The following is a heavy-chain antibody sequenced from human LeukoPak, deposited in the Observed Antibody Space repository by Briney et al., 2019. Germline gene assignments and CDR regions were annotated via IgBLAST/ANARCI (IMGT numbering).Heavy chain of an antibody. CDR2: ISYDGSNK. CDR1: GFTFSSYG. Sequence: GGSLRLSCAASGFTFSSYGMHWVRQAPGKGLEWVAVISYDGSNKYYADSVKGRFTISRDNSKNTLYLQMNSLRAEDTAVYNCAKGVVGATFAFDYWGQGTLVTVSS. V-gene: IGHV3-30*18. J-gene: IGHJ4*02. D-gene: IGHD1-26*01. CDR3: AKGVVGATFAFDY.